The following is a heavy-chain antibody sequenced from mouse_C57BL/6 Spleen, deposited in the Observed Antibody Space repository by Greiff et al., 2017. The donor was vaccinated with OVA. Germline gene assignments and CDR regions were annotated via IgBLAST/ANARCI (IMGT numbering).Heavy chain of an antibody. D-gene: IGHD1-1*01. Sequence: QVQLQQSGPELVKPGASVKISCKASGYAFSSSWMNWVKQRPGKGLEWIGRIYPGDGDPNYNGKFKGKATLTAAKSSSTAYMQLSSLTSEDSAVYFCARSEPYYGSSYGELDYWGQGTTLTVSS. CDR1: GYAFSSSW. V-gene: IGHV1-82*01. CDR3: ARSEPYYGSSYGELDY. J-gene: IGHJ2*01. CDR2: IYPGDGDP.